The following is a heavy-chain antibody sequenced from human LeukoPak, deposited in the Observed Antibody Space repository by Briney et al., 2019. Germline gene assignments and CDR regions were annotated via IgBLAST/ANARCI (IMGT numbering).Heavy chain of an antibody. CDR1: GYTFTDYY. Sequence: ASVKVSCKASGYTFTDYYMHWVRQAPGQGLEWMGWINPNSGGTNYAQTFQGRVTMTRDTSISTAYMELSRLRSDDTAVYYCARVPARSNIVVVPAAPRAFDYWGQGTLVTVSS. J-gene: IGHJ4*02. D-gene: IGHD2-2*01. CDR2: INPNSGGT. CDR3: ARVPARSNIVVVPAAPRAFDY. V-gene: IGHV1-2*02.